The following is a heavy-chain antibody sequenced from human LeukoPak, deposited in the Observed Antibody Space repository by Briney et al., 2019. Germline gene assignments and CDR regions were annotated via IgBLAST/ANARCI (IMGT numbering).Heavy chain of an antibody. J-gene: IGHJ4*02. CDR1: GFTFSSYG. D-gene: IGHD1-26*01. CDR3: ARATYSGGYYFDQ. CDR2: IWYDGSNV. V-gene: IGHV3-33*01. Sequence: GRSLRLSCAASGFTFSSYGMHWVRQAPGKGLEWVAVIWYDGSNVHYVDSVKGRFTISRDNSKNTLYLQMSSLRTEDTAVYHCARATYSGGYYFDQWGQGILVTVSS.